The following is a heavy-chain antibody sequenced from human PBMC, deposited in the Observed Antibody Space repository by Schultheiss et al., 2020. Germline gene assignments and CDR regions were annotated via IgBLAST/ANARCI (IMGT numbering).Heavy chain of an antibody. Sequence: SETLSLTCTVSGCSISSGYYYWIWVRQPPGKGLEWFGEIYHSWSINYNPSLKSQVAISLDTSNNQFSLKLSSVTAADTAVYYCVRGRSEYGSSADLYIYFMDVWGIGTTVTVSS. CDR3: VRGRSEYGSSADLYIYFMDV. D-gene: IGHD6-6*01. V-gene: IGHV4-30-4*01. CDR1: GCSISSGYYY. CDR2: IYHSWSI. J-gene: IGHJ6*04.